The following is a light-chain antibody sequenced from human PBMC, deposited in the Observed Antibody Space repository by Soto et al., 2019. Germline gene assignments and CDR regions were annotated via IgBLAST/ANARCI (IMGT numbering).Light chain of an antibody. J-gene: IGLJ2*01. CDR1: SSDIGGYNY. V-gene: IGLV2-14*01. CDR2: DVT. CDR3: SSYTSSSTLVV. Sequence: QSALTQPASVSESPGQSITIPCTGTSSDIGGYNYVSWCQQSPGKAPKLLIFDVTNRPSGVSNRFSGSKSGNTASLTISGLQAEDEAIYYCSSYTSSSTLVVFGGGTKLTVL.